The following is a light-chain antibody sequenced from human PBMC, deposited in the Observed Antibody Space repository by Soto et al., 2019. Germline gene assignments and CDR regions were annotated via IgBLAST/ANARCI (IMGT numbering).Light chain of an antibody. CDR1: QSVGSY. V-gene: IGKV3-11*01. CDR2: DVS. J-gene: IGKJ5*01. CDR3: QQRSNWPFT. Sequence: EIVLTQSPATLSLSPGDRATLSCRASQSVGSYLAWYQQKPGQPPRLLIQDVSNRATAIPARFSGSGSGTDFTLTFSSREPEDFAVCQCQQRSNWPFTFGQGTRLEIK.